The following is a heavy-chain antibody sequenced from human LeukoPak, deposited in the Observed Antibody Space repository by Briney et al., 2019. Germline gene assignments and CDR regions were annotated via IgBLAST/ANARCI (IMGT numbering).Heavy chain of an antibody. CDR1: GGPISSYY. Sequence: KPSETLSLTCTVSGGPISSYYWSWIRQPPGKGLEWIGYIYYSGSTNYNPSLKSRVTISVDTSKNQFSLKLSSVTAADTAVYYWARPGMSDAFDIWGQGTMVTVSS. J-gene: IGHJ3*02. CDR3: ARPGMSDAFDI. D-gene: IGHD1-20*01. CDR2: IYYSGST. V-gene: IGHV4-59*08.